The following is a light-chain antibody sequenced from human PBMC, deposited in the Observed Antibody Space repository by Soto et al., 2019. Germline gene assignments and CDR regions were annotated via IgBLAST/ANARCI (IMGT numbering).Light chain of an antibody. CDR1: QTISSN. J-gene: IGKJ1*01. V-gene: IGKV3-15*01. Sequence: EIVMTQSPATLSVSPGERATLSCRASQTISSNLAWYQQKPGQAPRVLIDGASTRATGIPARFSGSGSGTEVTLTISSLQSEDFAVYYCQQYNNWLWTFGQGNKVEIK. CDR3: QQYNNWLWT. CDR2: GAS.